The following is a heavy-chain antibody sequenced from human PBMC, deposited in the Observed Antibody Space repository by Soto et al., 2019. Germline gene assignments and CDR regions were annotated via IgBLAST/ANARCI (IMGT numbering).Heavy chain of an antibody. Sequence: EVQLVESGGGLVQPGGSLTLSCADSGFNFSGHAIHWVRQSSGKGLEWIGRIRSKTKNYVTAYAASVKGRFIVSREDSKSTAYLQMNSLQTDDTAISYCARSTPFDFWGQGVLVTVSS. CDR3: ARSTPFDF. J-gene: IGHJ4*02. CDR1: GFNFSGHA. V-gene: IGHV3-73*02. D-gene: IGHD2-15*01. CDR2: IRSKTKNYVT.